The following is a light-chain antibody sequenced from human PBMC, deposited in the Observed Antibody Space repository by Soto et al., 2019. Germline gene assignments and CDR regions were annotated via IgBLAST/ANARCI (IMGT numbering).Light chain of an antibody. Sequence: EFVLTQSPGTLSLSPGERATLSCRASQSVNNNFLAWYQQKPGQAPRLLIYGASSRTTGISDRFSGSGSGTDFTLTMSRLEPEDFAVYYCQRHTGSPWTSGQGTKVDI. CDR2: GAS. J-gene: IGKJ1*01. CDR1: QSVNNNF. CDR3: QRHTGSPWT. V-gene: IGKV3-20*01.